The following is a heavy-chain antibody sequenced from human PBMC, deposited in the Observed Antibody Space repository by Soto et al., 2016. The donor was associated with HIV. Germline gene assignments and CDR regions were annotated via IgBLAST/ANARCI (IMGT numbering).Heavy chain of an antibody. CDR1: GYKFSDHY. V-gene: IGHV1-2*02. D-gene: IGHD1-1*01. Sequence: QVQLVQSGAEVKKPGDSVKVSCKASGYKFSDHYMHWVRQAPGQGLEWMGWFNPATGDTNFALRFQDRVAMTRDTSTSTAYLELTRLRSDDTAVYYCARVGYDWNDAGAFDTWGQGTMVTVSS. J-gene: IGHJ3*02. CDR3: ARVGYDWNDAGAFDT. CDR2: FNPATGDT.